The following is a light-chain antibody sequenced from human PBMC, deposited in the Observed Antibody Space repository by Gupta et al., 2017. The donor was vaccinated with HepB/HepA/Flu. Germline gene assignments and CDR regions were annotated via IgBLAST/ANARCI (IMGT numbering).Light chain of an antibody. CDR1: QSISSC. Sequence: THMPHSLSSLPDLVGDRVTITCRASQSISSCLNWYQQKPGKAPKLLIYAASSLQSGVPSRFSGSGSGTDFTLTISSLQPDDFATYYCQQIYGTPKTFGGGTKVEIK. J-gene: IGKJ4*02. CDR2: AAS. V-gene: IGKV1-39*01. CDR3: QQIYGTPKT.